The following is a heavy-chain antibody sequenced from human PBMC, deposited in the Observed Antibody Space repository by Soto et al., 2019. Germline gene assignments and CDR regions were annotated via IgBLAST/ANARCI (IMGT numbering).Heavy chain of an antibody. CDR1: GGTFSSYA. Sequence: QVQLVQSGAEVKKPGSSVKVSCKASGGTFSSYAISWVRQAPGQGLEWMGGIIPIFGTANYAQKFQGRVTIPAXXSXSXXYMELSSLRSEDTAVYYCARRDLTGDGYYYYGMDVWGQGTTVTVSS. J-gene: IGHJ6*02. V-gene: IGHV1-69*12. CDR3: ARRDLTGDGYYYYGMDV. D-gene: IGHD7-27*01. CDR2: IIPIFGTA.